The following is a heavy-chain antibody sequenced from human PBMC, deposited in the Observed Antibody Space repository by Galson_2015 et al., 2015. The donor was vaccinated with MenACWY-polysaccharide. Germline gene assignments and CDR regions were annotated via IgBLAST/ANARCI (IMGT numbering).Heavy chain of an antibody. V-gene: IGHV3-33*08. CDR2: IQYDGSNK. D-gene: IGHD2-2*01. CDR1: GVTFSNYG. CDR3: AGEGSRIVFHAFDI. Sequence: SLRLSCAASGVTFSNYGMHWVRQAPGKGLEWVAVIQYDGSNKVYADSVKGRFTISRDNSKNTVFLEMNTLGVEDTAEYYCAGEGSRIVFHAFDIRGQGTMVTVSS. J-gene: IGHJ3*02.